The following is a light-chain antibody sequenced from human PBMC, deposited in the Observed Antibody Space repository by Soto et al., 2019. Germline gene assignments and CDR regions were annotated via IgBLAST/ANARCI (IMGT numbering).Light chain of an antibody. CDR2: DAS. J-gene: IGKJ1*01. Sequence: DIQMTQSPSTLSASVGDRVTITCRASQSISNRLAWYQQKPGKAPKVVIYDASNLESGVPSRFSGSGSGTEFILTINSLQPDDFATYCCQHYGGMWAFGQGTKGDIK. CDR3: QHYGGMWA. V-gene: IGKV1-5*01. CDR1: QSISNR.